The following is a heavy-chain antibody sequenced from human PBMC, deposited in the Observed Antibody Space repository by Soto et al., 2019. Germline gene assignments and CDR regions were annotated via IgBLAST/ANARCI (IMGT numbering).Heavy chain of an antibody. D-gene: IGHD3-22*01. J-gene: IGHJ4*02. CDR3: ASRNYYDTSGYYYWYYFDF. V-gene: IGHV3-23*01. Sequence: GGSLRLSCAAPGITFSNYAMSWVRQAPGKGLEWVSGISGSGDSTYYAESVKGRFTISRDNSKNTVHLQMNSLGAEDTAVYYCASRNYYDTSGYYYWYYFDFWGQGALVTVSS. CDR1: GITFSNYA. CDR2: ISGSGDST.